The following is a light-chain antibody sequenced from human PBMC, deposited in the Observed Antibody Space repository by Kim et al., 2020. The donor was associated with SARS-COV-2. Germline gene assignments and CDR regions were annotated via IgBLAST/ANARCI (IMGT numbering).Light chain of an antibody. CDR1: SSNIGSNYN. CDR2: GNT. Sequence: QAVVTQPPSVSGAPGQRVTISCTGSSSNIGSNYNLHWYQQLPGTAPKVLIYGNTNRPSGVPDRFSGSKSGTSASLAITGLQADDEGDYYCQSYDSSLSAWVFGGGTQLTVL. J-gene: IGLJ2*01. CDR3: QSYDSSLSAWV. V-gene: IGLV1-40*01.